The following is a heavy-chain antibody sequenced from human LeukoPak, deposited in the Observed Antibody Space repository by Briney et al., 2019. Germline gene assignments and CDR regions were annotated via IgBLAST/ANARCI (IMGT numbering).Heavy chain of an antibody. D-gene: IGHD4-11*01. CDR2: ISYDGSNK. J-gene: IGHJ4*02. CDR1: GFTFSSYG. Sequence: PGRSLRLSCAASGFTFSSYGMHWVRQAPGKGLEWVAVISYDGSNKYYADSVKGRVTISRDNSKNTLYLQMNSLRAEDTAVYYCAKILPDTVTADYWGQGTLVTVSS. CDR3: AKILPDTVTADY. V-gene: IGHV3-30*18.